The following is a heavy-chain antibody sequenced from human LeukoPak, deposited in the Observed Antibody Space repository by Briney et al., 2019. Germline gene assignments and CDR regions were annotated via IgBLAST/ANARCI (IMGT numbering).Heavy chain of an antibody. CDR2: ISSSSSHI. J-gene: IGHJ4*02. CDR3: AREYYDSSGYSL. CDR1: GFTFSSYS. Sequence: NSGGSLRLSCAASGFTFSSYSMNWVRQAPGKGLEWVSSISSSSSHIYYADSVKGRFTISRDNAKNSLYLQMNSLRAEDTAVYYCAREYYDSSGYSLWGQGTLVTVSS. V-gene: IGHV3-21*01. D-gene: IGHD3-22*01.